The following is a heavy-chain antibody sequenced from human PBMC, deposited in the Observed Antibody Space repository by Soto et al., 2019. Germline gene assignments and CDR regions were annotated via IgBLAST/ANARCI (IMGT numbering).Heavy chain of an antibody. J-gene: IGHJ3*02. V-gene: IGHV6-1*01. CDR2: TYYRSKWYN. CDR3: AREAEHYYDTTRPAFDI. CDR1: GDSVSSNSAA. D-gene: IGHD3-22*01. Sequence: SQTLSLTCAISGDSVSSNSAAWNWIRQSPSRGLEWLGRTYYRSKWYNDYAVSGKSRITINPGTSKNQFSLQLNSVTPEDTAVYYCAREAEHYYDTTRPAFDIWGQGTMVTVSS.